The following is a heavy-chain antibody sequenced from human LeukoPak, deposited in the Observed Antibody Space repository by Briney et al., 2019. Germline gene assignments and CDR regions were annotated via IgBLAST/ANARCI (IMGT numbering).Heavy chain of an antibody. CDR2: ISGSGGST. V-gene: IGHV3-23*01. D-gene: IGHD3-10*01. Sequence: QAGGSLRLSCAASGFTFGSYAMSWVRQAPGKGLEWVSAISGSGGSTYYADSVKGRFTISRDNSKNTLYLQMNSLRAEDTAVYYCAKDWYYGSGTGDIWGQGTMVTVSS. J-gene: IGHJ3*02. CDR3: AKDWYYGSGTGDI. CDR1: GFTFGSYA.